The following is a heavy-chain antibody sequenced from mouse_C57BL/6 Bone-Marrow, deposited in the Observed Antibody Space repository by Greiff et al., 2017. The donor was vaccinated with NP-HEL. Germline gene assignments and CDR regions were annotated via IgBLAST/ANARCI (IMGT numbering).Heavy chain of an antibody. J-gene: IGHJ4*01. D-gene: IGHD1-2*01. Sequence: EVQVVESEGGLVQPGSSMKLSCTASGFTFSDYYMAWVRQVPEKGLEWVANINYDGSSTYYLDSLKSRFIISRDNAKNILYLQMSSLKSEETATYYCERGYYGPYAMDYWGQGTSVTVSS. CDR2: INYDGSST. V-gene: IGHV5-16*01. CDR1: GFTFSDYY. CDR3: ERGYYGPYAMDY.